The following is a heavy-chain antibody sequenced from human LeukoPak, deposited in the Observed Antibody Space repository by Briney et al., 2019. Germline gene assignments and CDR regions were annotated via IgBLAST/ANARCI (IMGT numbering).Heavy chain of an antibody. J-gene: IGHJ4*02. CDR1: GFTFSSYS. D-gene: IGHD5-24*01. CDR3: ARDSNGCNGFDY. CDR2: ISSSSSYI. Sequence: GGSLRLSCAASGFTFSSYSMNWVRQAPGKGLEWVSSISSSSSYIYYADSVKGRFTISRDNAKNSLYLQMNSLRAEDTAVYYCARDSNGCNGFDYWGQGTLVTVSS. V-gene: IGHV3-21*01.